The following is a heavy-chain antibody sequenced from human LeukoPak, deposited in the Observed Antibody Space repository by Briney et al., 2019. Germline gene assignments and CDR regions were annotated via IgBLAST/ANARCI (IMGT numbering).Heavy chain of an antibody. CDR2: IFPGDSDA. V-gene: IGHV5-51*01. D-gene: IGHD3-10*01. Sequence: GESLKISCQGSGYSFTSYWIAWVRQMPGKGLEWMGIIFPGDSDARYNPSFQGQITISVDKSITTAYLQWSSLKASDTAMYYCARRSAGWEFLDYWGQGTLVTVSS. J-gene: IGHJ4*02. CDR1: GYSFTSYW. CDR3: ARRSAGWEFLDY.